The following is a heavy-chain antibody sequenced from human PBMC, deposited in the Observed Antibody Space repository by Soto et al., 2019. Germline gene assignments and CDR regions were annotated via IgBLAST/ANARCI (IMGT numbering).Heavy chain of an antibody. D-gene: IGHD1-20*01. CDR1: GFTFSSYG. V-gene: IGHV3-33*01. CDR2: IWYDGSNK. CDR3: ARERYNWNPVDY. Sequence: TGGSLRLSCAASGFTFSSYGMHWVRQAPGKGLEWVAVIWYDGSNKYYADSVKGRFTISRDNSKNTLYLQMNSLRAEDTAVYYCARERYNWNPVDYWGQGTLVTVSS. J-gene: IGHJ4*02.